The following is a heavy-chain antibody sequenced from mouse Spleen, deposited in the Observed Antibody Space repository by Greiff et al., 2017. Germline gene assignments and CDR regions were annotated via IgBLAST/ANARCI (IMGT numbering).Heavy chain of an antibody. CDR2: IYPGSGNT. D-gene: IGHD1-1*01. CDR1: GYTFTDYY. V-gene: IGHV1-76*01. J-gene: IGHJ2*01. CDR3: ARFTTTAGDY. Sequence: VQLQQPGAELVRPGASVKLSCKASGYTFTDYYINWVKQRPGQGLEWIARIYPGSGNTYYNEKFKGKATLTAEKSSSTAYMQLSSLTSEDSAVYFCARFTTTAGDYWGQGTTLTVSS.